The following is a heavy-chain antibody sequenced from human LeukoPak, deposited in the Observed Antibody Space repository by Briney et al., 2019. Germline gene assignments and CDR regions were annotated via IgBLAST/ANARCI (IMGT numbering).Heavy chain of an antibody. D-gene: IGHD3-3*01. V-gene: IGHV3-15*01. CDR1: GFTFSNAW. CDR3: TTDRRFLEWLNY. J-gene: IGHJ4*02. Sequence: PGGSLRLSCAASGFTFSNAWMSWVRQAPGKGLEWVGRIKSKTDGGTTDYAAPVKGRFTISRDDSKNTLYLQMNSLKTEDTAVYYCTTDRRFLEWLNYWGQGTLVTVSS. CDR2: IKSKTDGGTT.